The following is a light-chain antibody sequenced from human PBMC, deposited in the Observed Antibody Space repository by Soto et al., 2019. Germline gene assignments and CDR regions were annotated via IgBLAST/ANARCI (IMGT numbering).Light chain of an antibody. CDR3: QQYYSYPCT. CDR2: AAS. J-gene: IGKJ3*01. V-gene: IGKV1-8*01. Sequence: IRMTQSPSSFSAATGDRVTITCRASQGISSYLAWYQQKPGKAPKLLIYAASTLQSGVPSRFSGSGSGTDFTLTISCLQSEDFATHYCQQYYSYPCTFGPGTKVDIK. CDR1: QGISSY.